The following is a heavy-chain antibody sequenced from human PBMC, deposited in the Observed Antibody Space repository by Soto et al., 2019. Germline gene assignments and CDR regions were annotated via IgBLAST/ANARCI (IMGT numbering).Heavy chain of an antibody. CDR3: AKDTPHYYYGMDV. CDR1: GFTFDDYA. CDR2: ISWDGGST. V-gene: IGHV3-43D*04. Sequence: PGGSLRLSCAASGFTFDDYAMHWVRQAPGKGLEWVSLISWDGGSTYYADSVKGRFTISRDNSKNSLYLQMNSLRAEDTALYYCAKDTPHYYYGMDVWGQGTTVTVSS. J-gene: IGHJ6*02.